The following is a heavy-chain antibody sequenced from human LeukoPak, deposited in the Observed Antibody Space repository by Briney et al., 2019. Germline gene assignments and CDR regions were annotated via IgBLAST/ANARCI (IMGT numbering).Heavy chain of an antibody. Sequence: SETLSLTCTVSGGSISSYYWSWIRQPPGKGLEWIGYIYYSGSTNYNPSLKSRVTISIDTSKSQFSLKVSSVTAADTAVNYCARHGTTGTNLNWFDPWGQGTLVTVSS. CDR1: GGSISSYY. CDR2: IYYSGST. D-gene: IGHD1-1*01. J-gene: IGHJ5*02. CDR3: ARHGTTGTNLNWFDP. V-gene: IGHV4-59*01.